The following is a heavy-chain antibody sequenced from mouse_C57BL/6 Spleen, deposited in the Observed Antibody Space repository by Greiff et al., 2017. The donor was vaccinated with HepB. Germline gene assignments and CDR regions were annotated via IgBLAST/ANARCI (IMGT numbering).Heavy chain of an antibody. Sequence: VQLQQSGAELVKPGASVKMSCKASGYTFTSYWITWVKQRPGQGLEWIGDIYPGSGSTNYNEKFKSKATLTVDTSSSTAYMQLSSLTSEDSAVYYCAREGLRHAMDYWGQGTSVTVSS. J-gene: IGHJ4*01. D-gene: IGHD2-4*01. V-gene: IGHV1-55*01. CDR1: GYTFTSYW. CDR3: AREGLRHAMDY. CDR2: IYPGSGST.